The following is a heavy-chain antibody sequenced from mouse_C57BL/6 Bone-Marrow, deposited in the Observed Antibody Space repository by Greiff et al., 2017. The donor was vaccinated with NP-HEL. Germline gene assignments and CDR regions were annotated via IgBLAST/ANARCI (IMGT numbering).Heavy chain of an antibody. Sequence: EVQLQQSGPELVKPGASVKISCKASGYTFTDYYMNWVKQSHGKSLEWIGDINPNNGGTSYNQKFKGKATLTVDKSSSTAYMELRSLTSEDSAVYYCARFYAHDYWGQGTTLTVSS. J-gene: IGHJ2*01. CDR1: GYTFTDYY. CDR3: ARFYAHDY. D-gene: IGHD2-3*01. V-gene: IGHV1-26*01. CDR2: INPNNGGT.